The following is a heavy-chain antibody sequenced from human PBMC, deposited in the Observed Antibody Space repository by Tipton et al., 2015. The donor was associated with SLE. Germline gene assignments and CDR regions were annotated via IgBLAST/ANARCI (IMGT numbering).Heavy chain of an antibody. CDR2: ISYSENA. D-gene: IGHD3-22*01. Sequence: TLSLTCTVSGVSISSGAYYWSWIRHHPGKGLEWIGSISYSENAHYNPSLHSRLTISVDKSKNQFSLKLNSVTAADTAVYYCARDRGYHDSSGYYPYDAFDIWGQGTMVTVSS. CDR3: ARDRGYHDSSGYYPYDAFDI. J-gene: IGHJ3*02. CDR1: GVSISSGAYY. V-gene: IGHV4-31*03.